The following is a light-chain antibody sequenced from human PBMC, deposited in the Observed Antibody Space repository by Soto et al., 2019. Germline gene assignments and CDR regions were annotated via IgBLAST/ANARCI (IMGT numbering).Light chain of an antibody. CDR1: QSISSW. CDR3: QHFKSFPIT. J-gene: IGKJ5*01. CDR2: DAS. V-gene: IGKV1-5*01. Sequence: DIQMTQSPSTLSASVGDRVTITCRASQSISSWLAWYQQKPGKAPKVLIYDASSLESGVPSRFSGSGSGTEFTLTISSLQPDDFATYYCQHFKSFPITFGQGTRLEIK.